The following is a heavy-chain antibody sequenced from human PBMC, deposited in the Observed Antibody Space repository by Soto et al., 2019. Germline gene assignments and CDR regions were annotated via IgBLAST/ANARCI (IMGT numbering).Heavy chain of an antibody. CDR2: IYYSGST. CDR1: GGSISSSSYY. Sequence: SETLSLTCTVSGGSISSSSYYWGWIRQPPGKGLEWIGSIYYSGSTYYNPSLKSRVTISVDTSKNQFSLKLSSVTAADTAVYYCARHQVDIVVVVADVWWFDPWGQGTLVTVSS. D-gene: IGHD2-15*01. CDR3: ARHQVDIVVVVADVWWFDP. J-gene: IGHJ5*02. V-gene: IGHV4-39*01.